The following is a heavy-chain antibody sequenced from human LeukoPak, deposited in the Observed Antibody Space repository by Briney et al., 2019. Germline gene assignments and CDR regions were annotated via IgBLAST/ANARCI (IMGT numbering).Heavy chain of an antibody. V-gene: IGHV4-38-2*02. CDR3: ASAHISGSYWEDAFDI. J-gene: IGHJ3*02. D-gene: IGHD1-26*01. CDR1: GYSISSGYY. Sequence: SETLSLTCTVSGYSISSGYYWGWIRQPPGKGLEWIGSIYHSGSTYYNPSLKSRATISVDTSKNQFSLKLSSVTAADTAVYYCASAHISGSYWEDAFDIWGQGTMVTVSS. CDR2: IYHSGST.